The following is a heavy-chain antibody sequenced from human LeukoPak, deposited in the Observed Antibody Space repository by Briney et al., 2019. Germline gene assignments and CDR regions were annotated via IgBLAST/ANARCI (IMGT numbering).Heavy chain of an antibody. CDR1: GFTFSSYG. D-gene: IGHD6-19*01. CDR2: ISYDGSNK. CDR3: AKVEKQWLVPRYYYGMDV. J-gene: IGHJ6*02. V-gene: IGHV3-30*18. Sequence: GGSLRLSCAASGFTFSSYGMHWVRQAPGKGLEWVAVISYDGSNKYYADSGKGRFTISRDNSKNTLYLQMNSLRAEDTAVYYCAKVEKQWLVPRYYYGMDVWGQGTTVTVSS.